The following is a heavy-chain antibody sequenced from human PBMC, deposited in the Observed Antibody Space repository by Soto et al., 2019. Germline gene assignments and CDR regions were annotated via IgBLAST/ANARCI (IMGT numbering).Heavy chain of an antibody. V-gene: IGHV3-30*18. D-gene: IGHD3-3*01. CDR3: AKPSLRFLECFRSPYGMDV. CDR1: GFTFSSYG. Sequence: QVQLVESGGGVVQPGRSLRLSCAASGFTFSSYGMHWVRQAPGKGLEWVAVISYDGSNKYYADSVKGRFTISRDNSKNTLYLQMNSLRAEDTAVYYCAKPSLRFLECFRSPYGMDVWGQGTTVTVSS. CDR2: ISYDGSNK. J-gene: IGHJ6*02.